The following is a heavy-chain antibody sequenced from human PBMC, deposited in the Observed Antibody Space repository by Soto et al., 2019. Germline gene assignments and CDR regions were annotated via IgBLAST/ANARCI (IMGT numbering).Heavy chain of an antibody. CDR2: ISSSSFSI. CDR3: AREEINCGGDCLVS. Sequence: GGSLRLSCAASGFTFSSYSMNWVRQAPGKGLEWVSSISSSSFSIYYADSVRGRFTVSRDNARNSLYLQMNSLRAEDTAVYYCAREEINCGGDCLVSWGQGTLVTVSS. CDR1: GFTFSSYS. J-gene: IGHJ5*02. D-gene: IGHD2-21*02. V-gene: IGHV3-21*01.